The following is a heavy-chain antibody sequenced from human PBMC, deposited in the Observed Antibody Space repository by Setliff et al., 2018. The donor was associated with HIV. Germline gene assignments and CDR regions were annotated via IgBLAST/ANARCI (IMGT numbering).Heavy chain of an antibody. CDR3: AADRAWEEGCICDNCYRGYTWFDP. Sequence: ASVKVSCKASGYTFTGYYMHWVRQAPGQGLEWMGWINPNNGGTNYAQKFQGRVTMTRDTSISTAYMELSRLRSDDTAVYYCAADRAWEEGCICDNCYRGYTWFDPWGQGTMVTVSS. J-gene: IGHJ5*02. V-gene: IGHV1-2*02. D-gene: IGHD2-15*01. CDR1: GYTFTGYY. CDR2: INPNNGGT.